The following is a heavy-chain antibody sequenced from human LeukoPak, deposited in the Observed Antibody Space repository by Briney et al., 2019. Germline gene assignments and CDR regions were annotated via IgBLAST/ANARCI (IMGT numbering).Heavy chain of an antibody. V-gene: IGHV3-7*01. CDR3: ARDSGPYSSSWYGDPLDY. Sequence: GGSRRLSWAASGFTFGSYWMSWVRQAPGKGLEWVANIKQDGSEKYYVDSVKGRFTISRDNAKNSLYLQMNSLRAEDTAVYYCARDSGPYSSSWYGDPLDYWGQGTLVTVSS. CDR1: GFTFGSYW. J-gene: IGHJ4*02. CDR2: IKQDGSEK. D-gene: IGHD6-13*01.